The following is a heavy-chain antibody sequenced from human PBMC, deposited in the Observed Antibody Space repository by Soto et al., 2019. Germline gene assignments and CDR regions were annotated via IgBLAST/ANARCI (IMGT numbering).Heavy chain of an antibody. J-gene: IGHJ6*02. CDR3: ARGRGLLTYYYYGMDV. V-gene: IGHV4-34*01. CDR2: INHSGST. Sequence: PSETLSLTCAVHGGSFSGYYWSWIRQPPGKGLEWIGEINHSGSTNYNPSLKSRVTISVDTSKNQFSLKLSSVTAADTAVYYCARGRGLLTYYYYGMDVWGQGTTVTV. D-gene: IGHD3-22*01. CDR1: GGSFSGYY.